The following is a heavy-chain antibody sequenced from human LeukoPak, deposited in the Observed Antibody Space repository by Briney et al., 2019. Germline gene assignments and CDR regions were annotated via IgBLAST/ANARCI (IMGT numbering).Heavy chain of an antibody. J-gene: IGHJ4*02. V-gene: IGHV3-7*01. CDR2: IKEDGSQK. Sequence: GGSLRLSCAASGFTFSSYWMSWVRQAPGKGLEWVANIKEDGSQKYYVDSVKGRFTISRDNAKHSMYLQINSLRAEDTAVYYCVRDYGGYWGQGTLVTVSS. D-gene: IGHD3-16*01. CDR3: VRDYGGY. CDR1: GFTFSSYW.